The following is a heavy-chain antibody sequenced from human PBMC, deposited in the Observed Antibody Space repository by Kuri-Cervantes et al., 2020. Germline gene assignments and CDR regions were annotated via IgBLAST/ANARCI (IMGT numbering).Heavy chain of an antibody. V-gene: IGHV3-23*01. CDR2: ISVSGGST. CDR3: ARFYGDYVKPKIDY. Sequence: GESLKISCAASGFTFSSYAMSWVRQAPGKGLEWVSAISVSGGSTYYADSVKGRFTISRDNSKNTLYLQMNSLRAEDTAVYYCARFYGDYVKPKIDYWGQGTLVTVSS. CDR1: GFTFSSYA. D-gene: IGHD4-17*01. J-gene: IGHJ4*02.